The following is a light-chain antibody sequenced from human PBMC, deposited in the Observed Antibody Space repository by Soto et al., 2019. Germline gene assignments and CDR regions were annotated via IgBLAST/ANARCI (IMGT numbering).Light chain of an antibody. CDR2: DAS. J-gene: IGKJ4*01. CDR3: QQRSNWPLN. Sequence: EIVLTQSPATLSLSPGEIATLSCRASQSVSSYLAWYQQKPGQAPRILIYDASNRATGIPARFSGSGSGTDFTLTISSLVPEDCAVSYCQQRSNWPLNFGGGTKVEIK. CDR1: QSVSSY. V-gene: IGKV3-11*01.